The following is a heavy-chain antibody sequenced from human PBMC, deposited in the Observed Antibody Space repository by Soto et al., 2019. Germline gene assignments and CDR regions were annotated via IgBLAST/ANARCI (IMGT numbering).Heavy chain of an antibody. V-gene: IGHV4-4*02. CDR3: ERVQPPASFDY. CDR1: GDSMSISNW. Sequence: PSATLSLTCTVSGDSMSISNWWNWVRQPPGKGLEWIGEAHHSGRTNYNPSLKSRVTISVDRSKNHFSLGLNSLTPEDTVVYYCERVQPPASFDYWGRGTPVTFSS. CDR2: AHHSGRT. J-gene: IGHJ4*02.